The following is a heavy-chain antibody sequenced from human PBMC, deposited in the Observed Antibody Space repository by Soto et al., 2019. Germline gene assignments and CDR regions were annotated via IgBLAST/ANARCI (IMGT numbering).Heavy chain of an antibody. Sequence: PSETLSLTCTVSGGSISSGGYYWSWIRQHPGKGLEWIGYIYYSGSTYYNPSLKSRVTISVDTSKNQFSLKLSSVTAADTAVYYCAREGRTGYRFVLDYWGLGTLVTVSS. CDR1: GGSISSGGYY. CDR2: IYYSGST. D-gene: IGHD5-18*01. J-gene: IGHJ4*02. CDR3: AREGRTGYRFVLDY. V-gene: IGHV4-31*03.